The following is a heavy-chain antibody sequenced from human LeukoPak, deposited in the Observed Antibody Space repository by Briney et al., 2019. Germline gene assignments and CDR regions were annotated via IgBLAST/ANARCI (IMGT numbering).Heavy chain of an antibody. CDR2: ISGSGGST. V-gene: IGHV3-23*01. D-gene: IGHD5-12*01. Sequence: GGSLRLSCAASGFTFNSYWMSWVRQAPGKGLEWVSAISGSGGSTYYADSVKGRFTISRDNSKNTLYLQMNSLRAEDTAVYYCAKDHRGYTGNFDYWGQGTLVTVSS. J-gene: IGHJ4*02. CDR3: AKDHRGYTGNFDY. CDR1: GFTFNSYW.